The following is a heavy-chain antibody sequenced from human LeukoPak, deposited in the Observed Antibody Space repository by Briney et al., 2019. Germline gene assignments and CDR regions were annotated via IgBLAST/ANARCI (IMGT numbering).Heavy chain of an antibody. CDR1: GFTFNNAW. CDR2: IKSKNDGGTT. V-gene: IGHV3-15*07. Sequence: GGSLRLSCAASGFTFNNAWMNWVRQAPGKGLEWVGHIKSKNDGGTTAHAAPVRGRFTISRDDSKNTLYLQTNSLNTEDTAMYYCTTGPFDYWGQGALVTVSS. J-gene: IGHJ4*02. CDR3: TTGPFDY.